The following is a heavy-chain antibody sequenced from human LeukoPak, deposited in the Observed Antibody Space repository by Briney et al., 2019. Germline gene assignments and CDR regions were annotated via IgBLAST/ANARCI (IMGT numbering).Heavy chain of an antibody. J-gene: IGHJ4*02. CDR2: IIPIFGTA. D-gene: IGHD2-2*02. V-gene: IGHV1-69*13. CDR3: ASDKASMDQLLYRSQPFDY. CDR1: GGTFSSYA. Sequence: SVKVSCKASGGTFSSYAISWVRQAPGQGLEWMGGIIPIFGTANYAQKFQGRVTITADESTSTAYMELSSLRSEDTAVYYCASDKASMDQLLYRSQPFDYWGQGTLVTVSS.